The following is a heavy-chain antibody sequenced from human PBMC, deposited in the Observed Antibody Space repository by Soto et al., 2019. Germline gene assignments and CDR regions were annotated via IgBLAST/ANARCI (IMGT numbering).Heavy chain of an antibody. CDR1: GFTLSSYA. Sequence: QVQLVEFGGGVVQPGRSLRLTCAASGFTLSSYAMHWVRQAPGKGLEWVAVISYDGSNKYYADSVKGRFTISRDNSKNTLYLQMNSLRAEDTAVYYCARETWLVVDYWGQGTLVTVSS. CDR3: ARETWLVVDY. J-gene: IGHJ4*02. V-gene: IGHV3-30-3*01. D-gene: IGHD6-19*01. CDR2: ISYDGSNK.